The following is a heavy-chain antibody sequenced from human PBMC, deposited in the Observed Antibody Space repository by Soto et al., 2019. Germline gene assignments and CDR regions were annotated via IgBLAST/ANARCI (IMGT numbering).Heavy chain of an antibody. CDR3: ARQDCSGGSCYSGQGWFDP. CDR2: IDPSDSYT. J-gene: IGHJ5*02. D-gene: IGHD2-15*01. V-gene: IGHV5-10-1*01. Sequence: GESLKISCKGSGYSFTSYWISWVRQMPGKGLEWMGRIDPSDSYTNYSPSFQGHVTISADKSISTAYLQWSSLKASDTAMYYCARQDCSGGSCYSGQGWFDPWGQGTLVTVSS. CDR1: GYSFTSYW.